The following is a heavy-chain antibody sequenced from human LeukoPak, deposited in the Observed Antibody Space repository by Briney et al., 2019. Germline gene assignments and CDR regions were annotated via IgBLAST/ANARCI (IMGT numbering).Heavy chain of an antibody. CDR2: TYYRSKWYN. D-gene: IGHD1-26*01. J-gene: IGHJ6*03. CDR1: GDSVSSNSAA. V-gene: IGHV6-1*01. CDR3: ARDLVGATPYYYYYYMDV. Sequence: SQTLSLTCAISGDSVSSNSAAWNWIRQSPSRGLEWLGRTYYRSKWYNDYAVSVKSRITINPDTSKNQSSLQLNSVTPEDTAVYYCARDLVGATPYYYYYYMDVWGKGTTVTVSS.